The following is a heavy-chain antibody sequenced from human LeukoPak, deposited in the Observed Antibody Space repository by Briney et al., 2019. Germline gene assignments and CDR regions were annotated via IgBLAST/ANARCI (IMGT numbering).Heavy chain of an antibody. CDR3: ARCPELRYCDWLGYYYFMDV. V-gene: IGHV3-30*02. J-gene: IGHJ6*03. D-gene: IGHD3-9*01. CDR1: GFTFGSFG. Sequence: GGSLRLSCAASGFTFGSFGMHWVRQAPGKGLEWVTFIRFDGSNKYYADSVKGRFTISRDNSKNTLYLQMNSLRAEDTAIYYCARCPELRYCDWLGYYYFMDVWGKGTTVTVSS. CDR2: IRFDGSNK.